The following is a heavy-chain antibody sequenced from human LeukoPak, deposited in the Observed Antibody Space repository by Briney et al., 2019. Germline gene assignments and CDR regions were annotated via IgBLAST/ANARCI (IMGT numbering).Heavy chain of an antibody. J-gene: IGHJ3*02. CDR1: RGYISSYY. V-gene: IGHV4-4*07. CDR3: ARDCCGGDPEGFDI. CDR2: IHTSGST. Sequence: SETLSLTCTGSRGYISSYYWSSIRQPAGKGLEWIGRIHTSGSTNYNVPLKSRVTMAVDTYKNQFSLKLSSVTAADTAVYDCARDCCGGDPEGFDIWGQGTMVNGSS. D-gene: IGHD2-21*02.